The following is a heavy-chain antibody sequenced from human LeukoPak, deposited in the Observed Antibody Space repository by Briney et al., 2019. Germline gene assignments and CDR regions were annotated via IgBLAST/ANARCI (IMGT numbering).Heavy chain of an antibody. V-gene: IGHV3-7*04. CDR3: ARDKEVRGVIGGMDV. CDR2: IKQDESEK. CDR1: GFTFSRYW. Sequence: GGSLRLSCAASGFTFSRYWRSWVRQAPGNGLEWVANIKQDESEKYYVDSVKGRFTISRDNAKNSLYLQMNSLRAEDTAVYYCARDKEVRGVIGGMDVWGQGTTVTVSS. J-gene: IGHJ6*02. D-gene: IGHD3-10*01.